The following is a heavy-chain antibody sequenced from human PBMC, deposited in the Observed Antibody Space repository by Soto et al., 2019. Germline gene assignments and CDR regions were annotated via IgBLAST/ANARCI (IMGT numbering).Heavy chain of an antibody. Sequence: EVKLVESGGGLVQPGGSLRLYCAASGLIFSDDHMDWVRQAPGKGLAWVGRIRRKANSYTTEYAASVKGRFTISRDDSKNSLYLQMNSLKSEDTAVYYCAMFGGWSGGSSGMDVWGQGTTVTVSS. V-gene: IGHV3-72*01. J-gene: IGHJ6*02. CDR2: IRRKANSYTT. CDR1: GLIFSDDH. CDR3: AMFGGWSGGSSGMDV. D-gene: IGHD6-19*01.